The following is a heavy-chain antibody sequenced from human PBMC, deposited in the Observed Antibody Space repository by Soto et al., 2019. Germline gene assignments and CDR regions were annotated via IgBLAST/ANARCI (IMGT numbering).Heavy chain of an antibody. CDR2: IKQDGSEK. V-gene: IGHV3-7*01. Sequence: EVQLVESGGGLVQPGGSLRLSCAASGFTFSSHWMSWVRQAPGKGLEWVANIKQDGSEKYYVDSLKGRFTISRDNARNSLYLQMNSLRAEDTALYYCATMGMGGHEGEAFDIWGQGTMVTVSS. CDR1: GFTFSSHW. D-gene: IGHD1-26*01. J-gene: IGHJ3*02. CDR3: ATMGMGGHEGEAFDI.